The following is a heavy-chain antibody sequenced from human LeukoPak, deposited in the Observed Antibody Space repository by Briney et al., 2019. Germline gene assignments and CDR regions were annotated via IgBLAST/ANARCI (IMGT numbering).Heavy chain of an antibody. J-gene: IGHJ5*02. CDR3: ARDDCSSISCYHNWFDP. CDR2: IKQDGSEK. CDR1: GFTFSSYW. Sequence: PGGSLRLSCAASGFTFSSYWMSWVRQAPGKGLDWVANIKQDGSEKYYVDSVKGRFTISRDNAKNSLYLQMNSLRAEDTAVYYCARDDCSSISCYHNWFDPWGQGTLVTVSS. D-gene: IGHD2-2*01. V-gene: IGHV3-7*01.